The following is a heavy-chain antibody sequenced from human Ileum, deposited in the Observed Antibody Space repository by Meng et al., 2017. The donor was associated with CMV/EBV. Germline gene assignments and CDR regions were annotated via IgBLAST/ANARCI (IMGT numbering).Heavy chain of an antibody. CDR2: INHSGST. CDR3: ARAGKTYDYDSSGYRPLYYYYYGMDV. CDR1: GGSFSGYY. D-gene: IGHD3-22*01. V-gene: IGHV4-34*01. J-gene: IGHJ6*02. Sequence: GSLRLSCAVYGGSFSGYYWSWIRQPPGKGLEWMGEINHSGSTNYNPSLKSRVTISVDTSKNQFSLKLSSVTAADTAVYYCARAGKTYDYDSSGYRPLYYYYYGMDVWGQGTTVTVSS.